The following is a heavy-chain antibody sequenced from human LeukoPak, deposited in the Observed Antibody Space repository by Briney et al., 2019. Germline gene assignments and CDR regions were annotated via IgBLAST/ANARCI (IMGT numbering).Heavy chain of an antibody. J-gene: IGHJ5*02. Sequence: GGSLRLSCAASGFTFSSYGMHWVRQAPGKGLEWVAFIRYDGSNKYYADSVKGRFTISRDNSKNSLYLQMNSLRAEDTAVYYCARDLGLGYCSSTSCLTPFDPWGQGTLVTVSS. V-gene: IGHV3-30*02. D-gene: IGHD2-2*01. CDR2: IRYDGSNK. CDR3: ARDLGLGYCSSTSCLTPFDP. CDR1: GFTFSSYG.